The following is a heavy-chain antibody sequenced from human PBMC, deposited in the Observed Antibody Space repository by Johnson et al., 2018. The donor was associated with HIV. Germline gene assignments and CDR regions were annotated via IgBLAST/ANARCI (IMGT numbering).Heavy chain of an antibody. Sequence: QVQLVDSGGGVVRPGGSLRLSCAASGFSFDDYGMSWVRQAPGKGLEWVALIWSDGDNKYYTDSVKGRFTISRDNAKNTVDLQMNSLRVEDTAVYYCAKVDCGGDTCAGFDPFNLWGQGTLVTVSS. CDR2: IWSDGDNK. CDR1: GFSFDDYG. V-gene: IGHV3-33*03. D-gene: IGHD2-21*01. CDR3: AKVDCGGDTCAGFDPFNL. J-gene: IGHJ3*01.